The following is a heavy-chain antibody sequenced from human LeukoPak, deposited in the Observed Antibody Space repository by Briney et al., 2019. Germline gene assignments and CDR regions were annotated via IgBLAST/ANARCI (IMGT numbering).Heavy chain of an antibody. Sequence: GASVKVSCKASGYTFTGYYMHWVRQAPGQGLEWMGWINPNSGGTNYAQKFQGRVTLTRDTSTSTADMDLSRLKFDDTATYYCASAVGSVAAKGLESWGQGTLVTVSS. CDR2: INPNSGGT. CDR1: GYTFTGYY. J-gene: IGHJ4*02. CDR3: ASAVGSVAAKGLES. V-gene: IGHV1-2*02. D-gene: IGHD1-26*01.